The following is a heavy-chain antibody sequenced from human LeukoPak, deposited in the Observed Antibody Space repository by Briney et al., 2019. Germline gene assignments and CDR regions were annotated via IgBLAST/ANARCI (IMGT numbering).Heavy chain of an antibody. J-gene: IGHJ4*02. CDR1: GYTFTGYY. CDR2: INPNSGGT. D-gene: IGHD5-24*01. Sequence: GASVKVSCKASGYTFTGYYMHWVRQAPGQGLEWMGWINPNSGGTNYAPKFQGRVTMTRDTSISTAYMELGSLRSDDTAVYYCAKVREMATITPPFDYWGQGTLVTVSS. CDR3: AKVREMATITPPFDY. V-gene: IGHV1-2*02.